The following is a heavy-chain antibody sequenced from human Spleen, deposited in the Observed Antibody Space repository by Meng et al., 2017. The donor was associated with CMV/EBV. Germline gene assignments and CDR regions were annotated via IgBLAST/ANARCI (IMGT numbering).Heavy chain of an antibody. V-gene: IGHV3-43*01. D-gene: IGHD3-3*01. Sequence: GESLKISCAASGFTFDDYTMHWVRQAPGKGLEWVSLITWDGDDTYYADSVKGRFTISRDNAKNSLYLQMNSLTAEDTAVYYCARLTRRTFAFGLWGQGTPVTVSS. CDR2: ITWDGDDT. J-gene: IGHJ4*02. CDR1: GFTFDDYT. CDR3: ARLTRRTFAFGL.